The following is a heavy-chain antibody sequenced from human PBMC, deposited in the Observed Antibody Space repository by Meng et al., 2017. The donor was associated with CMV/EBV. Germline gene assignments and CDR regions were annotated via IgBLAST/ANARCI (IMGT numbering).Heavy chain of an antibody. J-gene: IGHJ4*02. CDR1: GGSISSYY. D-gene: IGHD3-22*01. V-gene: IGHV4-4*07. CDR3: ARGGLYYYDSSGHFDY. CDR2: IYTSGST. Sequence: QVELQSPGLGLVKPSETLSLTCTVSGGSISSYYWSWIRQPAGKGLEWIGRIYTSGSTNYNPSLKSRVTMSVDTSKNQFSLKLSSVTAADTAVYYCARGGLYYYDSSGHFDYWGQGTLVTVSS.